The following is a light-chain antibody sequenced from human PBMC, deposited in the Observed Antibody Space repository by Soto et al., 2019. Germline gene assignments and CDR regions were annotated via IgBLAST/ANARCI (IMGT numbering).Light chain of an antibody. CDR2: AAS. CDR3: QQGYSTPIT. V-gene: IGKV1-39*01. J-gene: IGKJ5*01. Sequence: DIQMTQSTSSLSASLGDRVAITGRASQSISSYLNWYQQKPGKAPKVLIYAASNLQSGVPSRFSGSGSGTDFALTISSLQPEDFATYYCQQGYSTPITFGQGTRLENK. CDR1: QSISSY.